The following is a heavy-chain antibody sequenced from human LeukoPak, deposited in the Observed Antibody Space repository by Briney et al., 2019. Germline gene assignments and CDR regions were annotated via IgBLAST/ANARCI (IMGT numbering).Heavy chain of an antibody. CDR1: GGSISSYY. V-gene: IGHV4-59*01. CDR3: ARVGQPPLHYYYYYYMDV. D-gene: IGHD3-10*01. CDR2: IYYSGST. Sequence: PSETLSLTCTVSGGSISSYYWSWIRQPPGKGLEWIGYIYYSGSTNYNPSLKSRVTISVDTSKNQFSLKLSSVTAADTAVYYCARVGQPPLHYYYYYYMDVWGKGTTVTVSS. J-gene: IGHJ6*03.